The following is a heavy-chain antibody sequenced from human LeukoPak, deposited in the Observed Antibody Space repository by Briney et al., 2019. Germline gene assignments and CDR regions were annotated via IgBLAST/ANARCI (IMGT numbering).Heavy chain of an antibody. CDR1: GFTFSSYS. CDR3: AKASMVRGVSTFDY. D-gene: IGHD3-10*01. J-gene: IGHJ4*02. CDR2: ISGSGGST. Sequence: GRSLRLSCAASGFTFSSYSMNWVRQAPGKGLEWVSAISGSGGSTYYADSVKGRFTISRDNSKNTLYLQMNSLRAEDTAVYYCAKASMVRGVSTFDYWGQGTLVTVSS. V-gene: IGHV3-23*01.